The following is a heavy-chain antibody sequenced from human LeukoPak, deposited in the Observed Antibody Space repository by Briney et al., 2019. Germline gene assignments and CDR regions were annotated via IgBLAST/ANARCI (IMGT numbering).Heavy chain of an antibody. CDR3: ARAMFAPNSSSWYNWFDP. Sequence: ASVKVSCKASGYTFTSYDINWVRQATGQGLEWMGWMNPNSGNTGYAQKSQGRVTMTRNTSISTAYMELSSLRSEDTAVYYCARAMFAPNSSSWYNWFDPWGQGTLVTVSS. CDR1: GYTFTSYD. J-gene: IGHJ5*02. CDR2: MNPNSGNT. V-gene: IGHV1-8*01. D-gene: IGHD6-13*01.